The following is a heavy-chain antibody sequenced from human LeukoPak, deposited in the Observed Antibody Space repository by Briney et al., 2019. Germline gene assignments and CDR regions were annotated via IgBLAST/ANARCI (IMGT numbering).Heavy chain of an antibody. D-gene: IGHD1-7*01. CDR1: GGSISSSSYY. CDR2: IYYSGST. J-gene: IGHJ4*02. V-gene: IGHV4-39*01. CDR3: ARLNRNYDY. Sequence: SETLSLTCTVSGGSISSSSYYWGWIRQPPGKGLEWIGSIYYSGSTYYNPSLKSRVTISVDTSKNQFSLKLSSVTAADTAVYYCARLNRNYDYWGQGTLVTVSS.